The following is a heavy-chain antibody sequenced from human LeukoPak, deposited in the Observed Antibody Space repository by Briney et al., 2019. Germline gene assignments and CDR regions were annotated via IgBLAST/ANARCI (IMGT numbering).Heavy chain of an antibody. J-gene: IGHJ4*02. V-gene: IGHV3-7*01. CDR2: IKQDGSDK. Sequence: GGSLRLSCAASGFTLSTYAMSWVRQVPGKGLEWVANIKQDGSDKYYVDSVKGRFTVSRDNAKNSLHLQMNSLRAEDTALYYCVRGGSGSYYPYFDHWGQGTLVTVSS. CDR3: VRGGSGSYYPYFDH. D-gene: IGHD3-10*01. CDR1: GFTLSTYA.